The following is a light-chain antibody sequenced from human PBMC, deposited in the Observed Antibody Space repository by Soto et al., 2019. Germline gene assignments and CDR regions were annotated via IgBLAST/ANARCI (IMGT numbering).Light chain of an antibody. CDR2: KAS. J-gene: IGKJ1*01. Sequence: DILTTQPPSIPSAPVGDTVTITCWASQTISSWLAWYQQKPGKPPKLLIYKASTLKSGVPSRFSGSGSATEFTLTISSLQPDDFATYYCQHYNSYSEAFGQGTKVDIK. CDR1: QTISSW. CDR3: QHYNSYSEA. V-gene: IGKV1-5*03.